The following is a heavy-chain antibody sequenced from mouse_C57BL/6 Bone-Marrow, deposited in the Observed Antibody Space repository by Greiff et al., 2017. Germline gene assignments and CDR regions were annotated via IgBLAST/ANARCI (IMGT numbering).Heavy chain of an antibody. CDR2: FYPGSGSI. CDR3: ERQITTVVGFDY. CDR1: GYTFTEYT. D-gene: IGHD1-1*01. J-gene: IGHJ2*01. V-gene: IGHV1-62-2*01. Sequence: QVQLQQSGAELVKPGASVKLSCKASGYTFTEYTIHWVKQRSGQGLEWIGWFYPGSGSIKYNEKFKDKDTVTADKASSTVYMELSRLTSEDSAVYVCERQITTVVGFDYWGQGTTLTVSS.